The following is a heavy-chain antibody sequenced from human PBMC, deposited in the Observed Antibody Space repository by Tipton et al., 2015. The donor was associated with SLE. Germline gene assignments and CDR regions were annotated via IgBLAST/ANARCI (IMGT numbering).Heavy chain of an antibody. V-gene: IGHV4-31*03. J-gene: IGHJ4*02. D-gene: IGHD3-22*01. CDR1: GGSITTVGYY. Sequence: TLSLTCTVSGGSITTVGYYWSWNRQHPGKGLEWIGYIYDSKSTYYNPSLKSRLTMSADTSKNQISLKLSSVIAADTAVYYCARSAPDSSAYPTFFDYWGQGTPVTVSS. CDR2: IYDSKST. CDR3: ARSAPDSSAYPTFFDY.